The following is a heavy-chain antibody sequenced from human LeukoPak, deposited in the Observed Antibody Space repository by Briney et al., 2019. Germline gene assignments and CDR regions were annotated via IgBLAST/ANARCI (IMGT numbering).Heavy chain of an antibody. V-gene: IGHV1-69*13. J-gene: IGHJ6*03. CDR2: IIPIFGTA. Sequence: SVKVSCKASGGTFSSYAISWVRQAPGQGLEWMGGIIPIFGTANYAQKFQGRVTITADESTSTAYMELTSLRSEDTAVYYCARDKGPGHRRGRYYYYMDVWGRGTTVTVSS. CDR3: ARDKGPGHRRGRYYYYMDV. CDR1: GGTFSSYA.